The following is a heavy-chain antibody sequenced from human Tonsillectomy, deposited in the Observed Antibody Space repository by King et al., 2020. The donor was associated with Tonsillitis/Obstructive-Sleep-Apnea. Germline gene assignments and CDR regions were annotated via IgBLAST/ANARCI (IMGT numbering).Heavy chain of an antibody. CDR1: GYTFTSYG. Sequence: QVQLVESGAEVKKPGASVKVSCKASGYTFTSYGICWVRQAPGQGLQWMGWISGFSGDTNYAQNLQGRVTMTTDTSTSTAYMELRSLRSDDTAVYYCARARGVAGKFWFDPWGQGTLVTVSS. CDR3: ARARGVAGKFWFDP. J-gene: IGHJ5*02. CDR2: ISGFSGDT. V-gene: IGHV1-18*01. D-gene: IGHD6-19*01.